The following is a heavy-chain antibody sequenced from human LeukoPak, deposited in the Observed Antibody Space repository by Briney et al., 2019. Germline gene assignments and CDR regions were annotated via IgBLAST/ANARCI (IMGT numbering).Heavy chain of an antibody. CDR3: ARRQGTTLNFDY. J-gene: IGHJ4*02. D-gene: IGHD1-1*01. Sequence: ASVKVSCKASGYTFSSYGFSWVRQAPGQGLEWMGWINAYNGNTNYAQNLQGRVTLTTDTSTSTAYMELRSLRSDDTAVYYCARRQGTTLNFDYWGQGTLVTVSS. CDR2: INAYNGNT. CDR1: GYTFSSYG. V-gene: IGHV1-18*01.